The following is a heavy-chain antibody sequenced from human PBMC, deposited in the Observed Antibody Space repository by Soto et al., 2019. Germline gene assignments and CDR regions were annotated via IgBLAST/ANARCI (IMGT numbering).Heavy chain of an antibody. D-gene: IGHD4-17*01. CDR3: ARDKGYGGNSRIFDY. V-gene: IGHV1-69*01. CDR1: GGTFSSYA. CDR2: IIPIFGTA. Sequence: QVQLVQSGAEVKKPGSSVKVSCKASGGTFSSYAISWVRQAPGQGLAWMGGIIPIFGTAKYAQKFQARVTMTADECTSTAYMELSSLRSEDTAVYYCARDKGYGGNSRIFDYWGQGTLVTVSS. J-gene: IGHJ4*02.